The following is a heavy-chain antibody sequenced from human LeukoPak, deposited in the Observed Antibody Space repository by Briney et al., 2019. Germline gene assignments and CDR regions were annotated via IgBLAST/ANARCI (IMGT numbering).Heavy chain of an antibody. J-gene: IGHJ4*02. Sequence: PSETLSLTCTVSGGSISSSSYYWGWIRQPPGKGLEWIGSIYYSGSTYYNPSLKSRVTISVDTSKNQFSLKLSSVTAADTAVYYCARLGGAQLVRNYFDYWGQGTLVTVSS. D-gene: IGHD6-13*01. CDR3: ARLGGAQLVRNYFDY. CDR2: IYYSGST. V-gene: IGHV4-39*07. CDR1: GGSISSSSYY.